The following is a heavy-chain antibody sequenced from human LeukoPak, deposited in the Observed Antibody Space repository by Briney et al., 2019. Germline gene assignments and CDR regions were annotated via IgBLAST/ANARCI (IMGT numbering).Heavy chain of an antibody. CDR1: GFTFTNSA. CDR3: AADDQQLIL. Sequence: SVKVSCKASGFTFTNSAVQWVRQARGRHLEWIGWIVVGSGDADYAQGFQGKVTFTRDMSTSTAYMELSSLRSEDTAVYYCAADDQQLILWGQGTLVTVSS. CDR2: IVVGSGDA. J-gene: IGHJ4*02. D-gene: IGHD6-13*01. V-gene: IGHV1-58*01.